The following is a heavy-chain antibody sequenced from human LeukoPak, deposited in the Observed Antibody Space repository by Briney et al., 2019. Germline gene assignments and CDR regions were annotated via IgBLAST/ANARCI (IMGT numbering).Heavy chain of an antibody. CDR2: ISYDGSNK. V-gene: IGHV3-30*18. J-gene: IGHJ4*02. CDR3: AKDVGGGDFATHY. CDR1: GFTFSSYG. Sequence: GGSLRLSCAASGFTFSSYGMHWVRQAPGKGLEWVAVISYDGSNKYYADSVKGRFTISRDDSKNTLYLQMNSLRAEDTAVYYCAKDVGGGDFATHYWGQGTLVTVSS. D-gene: IGHD2-15*01.